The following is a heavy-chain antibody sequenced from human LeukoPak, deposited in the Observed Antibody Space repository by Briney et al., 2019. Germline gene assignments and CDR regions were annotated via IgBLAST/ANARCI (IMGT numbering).Heavy chain of an antibody. Sequence: PSETLSHTCAVYGGSFSGYYWSWIRQPPGKGLEWIGEINHSGSTNYNPSLKSRVTISVDTSKNQFSLKLSSVTAADTAVYYCARAVFGFLVVVAATGYGMDVWGQGTTVTVSS. CDR2: INHSGST. CDR3: ARAVFGFLVVVAATGYGMDV. D-gene: IGHD2-15*01. V-gene: IGHV4-34*01. CDR1: GGSFSGYY. J-gene: IGHJ6*02.